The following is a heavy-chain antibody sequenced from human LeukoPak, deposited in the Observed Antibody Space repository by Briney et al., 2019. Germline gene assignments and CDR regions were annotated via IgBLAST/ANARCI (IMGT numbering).Heavy chain of an antibody. CDR2: IYHSGST. CDR1: GGSISSSNW. V-gene: IGHV4-4*02. CDR3: ARELGGSFDP. D-gene: IGHD3-16*01. Sequence: SGTLSLTCAVSGGSISSSNWWSWVRQPPGKGLEWIGEIYHSGSTNYNPSLKGRVTISVDKSKNQFSLKLSSVTDADTAVYYCARELGGSFDPWGQGTLVTVSS. J-gene: IGHJ5*02.